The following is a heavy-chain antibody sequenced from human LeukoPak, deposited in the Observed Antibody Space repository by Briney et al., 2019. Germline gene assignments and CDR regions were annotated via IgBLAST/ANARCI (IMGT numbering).Heavy chain of an antibody. CDR3: ARDSCSSTSCLYYYCGMDV. D-gene: IGHD2-2*01. CDR2: ISAYNGNT. Sequence: ASVKVSCKASGYTFTSYGISWVRQAPGQGLEWMGWISAYNGNTNYAQKLQGRVTMTTDTSTSTAYMELRSLRSDDTAVYYCARDSCSSTSCLYYYCGMDVWGQGTTVTVSS. CDR1: GYTFTSYG. V-gene: IGHV1-18*01. J-gene: IGHJ6*02.